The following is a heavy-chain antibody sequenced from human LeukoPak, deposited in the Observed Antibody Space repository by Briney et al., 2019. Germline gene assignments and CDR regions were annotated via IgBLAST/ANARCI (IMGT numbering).Heavy chain of an antibody. Sequence: PGGSLRLSCAASGFSFSTYNMNWVRQAPGKGLEWVAFIRYDGSNKYYADSVKGRFTISRDNSKNTLYLQMNSLRAEDTAVYYCAKLASVAADYYWGQGTLVTVSS. CDR2: IRYDGSNK. J-gene: IGHJ4*02. D-gene: IGHD6-19*01. CDR1: GFSFSTYN. CDR3: AKLASVAADYY. V-gene: IGHV3-30*02.